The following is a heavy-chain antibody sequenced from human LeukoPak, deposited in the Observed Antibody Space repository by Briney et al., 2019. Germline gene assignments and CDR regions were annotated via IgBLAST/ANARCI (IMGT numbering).Heavy chain of an antibody. Sequence: GGSLRLSCAATGFTFNIHWMTWVRQAPGKGLEWVANIKQNGTDTSYVDSVKGRFSISRDNAKNSVYLQMNSLRVEDMAVYYCADPGAGFWGQGTLVTVSS. D-gene: IGHD4-17*01. J-gene: IGHJ4*02. CDR3: ADPGAGF. CDR1: GFTFNIHW. V-gene: IGHV3-7*01. CDR2: IKQNGTDT.